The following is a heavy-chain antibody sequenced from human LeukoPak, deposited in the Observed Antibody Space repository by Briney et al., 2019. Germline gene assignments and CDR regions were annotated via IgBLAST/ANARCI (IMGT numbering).Heavy chain of an antibody. CDR2: ITDSSTYT. V-gene: IGHV3-11*06. CDR1: GFTFSDYY. J-gene: IGHJ4*02. D-gene: IGHD1-26*01. Sequence: GGSLRLPCAASGFTFSDYYMNWIRQAPGKGLEWVSYITDSSTYTNYADSVKGRFTISRDNAKNSLYLQMNSLRVEDTAVYYCARGSGSYLLFDHWGQGTLVTVSS. CDR3: ARGSGSYLLFDH.